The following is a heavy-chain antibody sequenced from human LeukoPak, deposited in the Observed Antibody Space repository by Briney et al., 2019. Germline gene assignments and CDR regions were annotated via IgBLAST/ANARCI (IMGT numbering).Heavy chain of an antibody. CDR2: IIPIFGTA. CDR1: GGTFSSYA. D-gene: IGHD3-22*01. V-gene: IGHV1-69*13. Sequence: SVKVSCKASGGTFSSYAISWVRQAPGQGLEWMGGIIPIFGTANYAQKFQGRVTITADESTSTAYMELSSLRSEDTAVYYCARDLGDSSGYYTRYYYMDVWGKGTTVTVSS. CDR3: ARDLGDSSGYYTRYYYMDV. J-gene: IGHJ6*03.